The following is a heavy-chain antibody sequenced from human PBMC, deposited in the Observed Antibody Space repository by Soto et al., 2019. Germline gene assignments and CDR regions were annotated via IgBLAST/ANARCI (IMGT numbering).Heavy chain of an antibody. CDR1: GFTFSSYE. V-gene: IGHV3-48*03. CDR3: ARDRRAYYDFWSGYYSDYGMDV. D-gene: IGHD3-3*01. CDR2: ISSSGSTI. Sequence: PGGSLRLSCAASGFTFSSYEMNWVRQAPGKGLEWVSYISSSGSTIYYADSVKGRFTISRDNAKNSLYLQMNSLRAEDTAVYYCARDRRAYYDFWSGYYSDYGMDVWGQGTTVTVS. J-gene: IGHJ6*02.